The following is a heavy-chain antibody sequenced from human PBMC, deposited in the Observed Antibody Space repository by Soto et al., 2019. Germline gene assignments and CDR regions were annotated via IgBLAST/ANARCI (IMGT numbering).Heavy chain of an antibody. CDR3: ATGVQIDCSGASCYSGNWFDP. CDR2: FDPEDDET. Sequence: QVQLVQSGAEVKKPGASVKVSCKVSGYTLTELSMHWVRQAPGKGLEWMGGFDPEDDETIYAQKFQGRVTMTEDTSTDTAYMEQSSLRSEDTAVYYCATGVQIDCSGASCYSGNWFDPWGQGTPVTVSS. D-gene: IGHD2-15*01. CDR1: GYTLTELS. V-gene: IGHV1-24*01. J-gene: IGHJ5*02.